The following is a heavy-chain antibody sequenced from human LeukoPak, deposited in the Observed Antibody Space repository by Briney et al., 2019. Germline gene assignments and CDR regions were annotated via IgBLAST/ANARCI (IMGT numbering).Heavy chain of an antibody. CDR2: ISYDGSNK. Sequence: PGRSLRLSCAVSGFTFSSYGMHWVRQAPGKGLEWVAVISYDGSNKYYADSVKGRFTISRDNSKNTLYLQMNSLRAEDTAVYYCARDNDYGDYGKGYYFDYWGQGTLVTVSS. CDR1: GFTFSSYG. CDR3: ARDNDYGDYGKGYYFDY. D-gene: IGHD4-17*01. J-gene: IGHJ4*02. V-gene: IGHV3-30*19.